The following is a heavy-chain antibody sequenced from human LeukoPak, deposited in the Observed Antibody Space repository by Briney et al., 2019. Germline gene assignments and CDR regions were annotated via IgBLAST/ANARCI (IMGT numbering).Heavy chain of an antibody. CDR3: ARVATTTNPPQRPFDY. CDR1: GYSISSGYS. CDR2: IYHSGRT. J-gene: IGHJ4*02. V-gene: IGHV4-38-2*01. D-gene: IGHD5-12*01. Sequence: PAETLSLTCALSGYSISSGYSWGWIRQPPGKGLEWIGSIYHSGRTYYNPSLKSRVTISVDTSKNQFSLKLSSVTAADTALYYCARVATTTNPPQRPFDYWGQGTLVTVSS.